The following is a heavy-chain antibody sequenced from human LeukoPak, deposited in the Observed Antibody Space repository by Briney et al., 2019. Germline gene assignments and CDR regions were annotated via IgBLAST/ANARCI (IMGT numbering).Heavy chain of an antibody. D-gene: IGHD2-15*01. V-gene: IGHV1-69*05. CDR3: AGPGGSCYGFDY. Sequence: SVKVSCKASLGTSSSYAISCGREAPGQGREWMGGIIPIFGTANYAQKFQGRVTITTDETTSTACMELSSLRSEDTAVYYCAGPGGSCYGFDYWGQGTLVTVSS. CDR1: LGTSSSYA. CDR2: IIPIFGTA. J-gene: IGHJ4*02.